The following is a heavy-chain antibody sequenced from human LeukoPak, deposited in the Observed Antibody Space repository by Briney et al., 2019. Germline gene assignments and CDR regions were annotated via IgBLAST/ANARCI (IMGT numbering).Heavy chain of an antibody. CDR3: AKSRPAVDFDY. D-gene: IGHD6-19*01. CDR1: GFTFSAYG. Sequence: PGGSLRLSCVVSGFTFSAYGMHWVRQAPGKGLEWVAVISYDGSNKYYADSVKGRFTISRDNSKNTLYLQMNSLRAEDTAVYYCAKSRPAVDFDYWGQGTLVTVSS. V-gene: IGHV3-30*18. CDR2: ISYDGSNK. J-gene: IGHJ4*02.